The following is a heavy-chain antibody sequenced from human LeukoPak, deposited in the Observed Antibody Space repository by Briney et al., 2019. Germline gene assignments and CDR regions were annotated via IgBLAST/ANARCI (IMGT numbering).Heavy chain of an antibody. V-gene: IGHV4-34*01. J-gene: IGHJ5*02. CDR3: ARHGPYGSSSSSWFDP. Sequence: ASETLSLTCAVYGGSFSGYYWSWIRQPPGKGLEWIGEINHSGSTNYNPTLKSRVTISVDTSKNQFSLKLSSVTAADTAVYYCARHGPYGSSSSSWFDPWGQGTLVTVSS. CDR2: INHSGST. D-gene: IGHD6-6*01. CDR1: GGSFSGYY.